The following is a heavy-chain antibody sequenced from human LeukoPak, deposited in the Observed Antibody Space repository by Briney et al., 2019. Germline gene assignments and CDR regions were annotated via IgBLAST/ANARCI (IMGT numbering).Heavy chain of an antibody. J-gene: IGHJ4*02. Sequence: SETLSLTCTVSGGSISSYYLSWIRQPPGKGLEWIGYIYYSGSTNYNPSLKSRVTISVDTSKNQFSLKLSSVTAADTAVYYCARRSSSWYDYWGQGTLVTVSS. D-gene: IGHD6-13*01. CDR1: GGSISSYY. V-gene: IGHV4-59*08. CDR3: ARRSSSWYDY. CDR2: IYYSGST.